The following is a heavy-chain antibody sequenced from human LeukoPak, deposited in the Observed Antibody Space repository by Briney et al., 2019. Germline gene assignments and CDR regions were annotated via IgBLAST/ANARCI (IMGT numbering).Heavy chain of an antibody. V-gene: IGHV4-61*02. Sequence: SETLSLTCTVSGGSISSGSYYWRWLRQPAGKGLEWIGRIYTSGSTNYNPSLKSRVTISVDTSKNQFSLKLSSVTAADTAVYYCARSPWIFGVVASWDVWGKGTTVTVSS. J-gene: IGHJ6*04. CDR3: ARSPWIFGVVASWDV. CDR1: GGSISSGSYY. CDR2: IYTSGST. D-gene: IGHD3-3*01.